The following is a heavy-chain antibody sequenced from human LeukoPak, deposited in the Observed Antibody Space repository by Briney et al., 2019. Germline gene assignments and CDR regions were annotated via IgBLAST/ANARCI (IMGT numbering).Heavy chain of an antibody. J-gene: IGHJ6*02. CDR1: GYTFTIYY. V-gene: IGHV1-46*01. CDR2: INPSGGST. D-gene: IGHD6-13*01. Sequence: EASVKVSSKASGYTFTIYYMHSVSHAPGPGLGRMGLINPSGGSTSYSQKFQGRVTMTRDTSTSTVYMELSSLRSEDTAVYYCAREPLIAAAGPRNQKHNSGSAEGMDVWGQGTTATVSS. CDR3: AREPLIAAAGPRNQKHNSGSAEGMDV.